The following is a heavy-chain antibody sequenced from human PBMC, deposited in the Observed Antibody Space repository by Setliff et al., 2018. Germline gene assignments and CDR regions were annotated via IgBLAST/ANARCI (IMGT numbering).Heavy chain of an antibody. CDR1: GYSISSGYY. Sequence: SETLSLTCAVSGYSISSGYYWGWIRQPPGKGLEWIGSIYYSGSTYYNPSLKSRVTISIDMSKNQFSLKLNSVTAEDTAVYYCARATLTIFGVVTPFDYWGQGTLVTVS. CDR3: ARATLTIFGVVTPFDY. V-gene: IGHV4-38-2*01. D-gene: IGHD3-3*01. J-gene: IGHJ4*02. CDR2: IYYSGST.